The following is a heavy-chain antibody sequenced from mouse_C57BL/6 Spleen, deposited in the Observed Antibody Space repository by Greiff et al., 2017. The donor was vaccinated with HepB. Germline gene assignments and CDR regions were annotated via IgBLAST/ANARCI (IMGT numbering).Heavy chain of an antibody. V-gene: IGHV1-53*01. J-gene: IGHJ4*01. D-gene: IGHD2-3*01. CDR1: GYTFTSYW. Sequence: QVQLQQPGTELVKPGASVKLSCKASGYTFTSYWMHWVKQRPGQGLEWIGNINPSNGGTNYNEKFKNKATLTVDKSSSTAYMQLSSLTSEDSAVYYCARWLLPYYYAMDYWGQGTSVTVSS. CDR3: ARWLLPYYYAMDY. CDR2: INPSNGGT.